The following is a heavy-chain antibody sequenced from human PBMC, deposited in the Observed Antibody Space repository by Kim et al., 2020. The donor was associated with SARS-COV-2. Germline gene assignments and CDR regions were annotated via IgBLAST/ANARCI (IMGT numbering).Heavy chain of an antibody. D-gene: IGHD2-15*01. Sequence: ASVKVSCKASGYTFTSYDINWVRQATGQGLEWMGWMNPNSGNTGYAQKFQGRVTMTRNTSISTAYMELSSLRSEDTAVYYCARETEGGGGEDYWGQGTLVTVSS. CDR2: MNPNSGNT. CDR3: ARETEGGGGEDY. CDR1: GYTFTSYD. V-gene: IGHV1-8*01. J-gene: IGHJ4*02.